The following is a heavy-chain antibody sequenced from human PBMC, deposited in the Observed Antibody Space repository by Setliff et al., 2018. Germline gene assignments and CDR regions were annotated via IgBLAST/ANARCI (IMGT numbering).Heavy chain of an antibody. J-gene: IGHJ4*02. Sequence: GESLKISCAASGFTFSSYSMNWVRQAPEKGLEWVSSISSSSSYIYYADSVKGRFTISRDNAKNSLYLQMDSLRAEDTAVYYCARLSSLDTAMVTVDYWGQGTLVTVSS. CDR2: ISSSSSYI. CDR3: ARLSSLDTAMVTVDY. D-gene: IGHD5-18*01. CDR1: GFTFSSYS. V-gene: IGHV3-21*01.